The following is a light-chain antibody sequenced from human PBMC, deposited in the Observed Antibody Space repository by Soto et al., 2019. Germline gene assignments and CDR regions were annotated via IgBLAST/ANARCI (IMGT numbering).Light chain of an antibody. CDR2: DAS. Sequence: QSHNTLSVSPVQSATLSCRASQSVSSNLAWYQQKPGQAPRLLIYDASTRAPGFPARFSGTGSGTDFTLTISRLEPEDFAVYYCQQYGSSPRTFGQGTRWIS. CDR1: QSVSSN. J-gene: IGKJ1*01. V-gene: IGKV3-20*01. CDR3: QQYGSSPRT.